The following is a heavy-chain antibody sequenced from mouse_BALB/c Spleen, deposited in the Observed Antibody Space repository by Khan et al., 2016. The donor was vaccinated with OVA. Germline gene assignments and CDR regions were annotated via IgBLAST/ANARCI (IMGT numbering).Heavy chain of an antibody. J-gene: IGHJ2*01. D-gene: IGHD3-2*02. CDR2: IYPGTDNS. CDR1: GYIFTSYW. Sequence: QIQLVQSGAELVRPGASVKLSCKTSGYIFTSYWIHWVKQRSGQGLEWIARIYPGTDNSYYNEKFKDKATLTADKSSSTAYMQLSRLKSEDSDVYFCAREEALYHIDHGGQGTTLTVSS. V-gene: IGHV1S132*01. CDR3: AREEALYHIDH.